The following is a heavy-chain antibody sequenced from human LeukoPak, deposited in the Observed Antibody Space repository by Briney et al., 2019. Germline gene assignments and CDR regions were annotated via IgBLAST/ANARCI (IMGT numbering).Heavy chain of an antibody. CDR3: ARSSGWLQDF. CDR2: ISYDGSNK. Sequence: GGSLRLSCAASGFTFSSYAMHWVRQAPGKGLEWVAVISYDGSNKYYADSVKGRFTISRDNSKNTLYLQMNSLRAEDTAAYYCARSSGWLQDFWGQGALVTVSS. D-gene: IGHD5-24*01. CDR1: GFTFSSYA. V-gene: IGHV3-30*04. J-gene: IGHJ4*02.